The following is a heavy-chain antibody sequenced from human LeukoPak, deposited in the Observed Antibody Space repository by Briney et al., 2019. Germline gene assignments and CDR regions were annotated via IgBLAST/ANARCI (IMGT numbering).Heavy chain of an antibody. V-gene: IGHV1-18*01. CDR3: ARDGQNSSSWYVY. Sequence: ASVKVSCKASGYTFTSYGISWVRQAPGQGLEWMGWISAYNGNTNYAQKLQGRVTMTTDTSTGTAYRGLRSLRSDYTAVYYCARDGQNSSSWYVYWGQGTRVTVSS. J-gene: IGHJ4*02. D-gene: IGHD6-13*01. CDR2: ISAYNGNT. CDR1: GYTFTSYG.